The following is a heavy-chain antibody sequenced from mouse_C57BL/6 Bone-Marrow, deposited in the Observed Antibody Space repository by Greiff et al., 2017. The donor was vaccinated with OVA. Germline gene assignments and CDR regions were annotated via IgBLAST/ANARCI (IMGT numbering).Heavy chain of an antibody. J-gene: IGHJ4*01. D-gene: IGHD1-1*02. CDR1: GFSLTSYA. Sequence: VQLQQSGPGLVAPSQSLSLTCTVSGFSLTSYAISWVRQPPGQGLEWLGVIWTGGGTNYNSARKSRLSISKDNSTSQVFLKMNSLQTADTARYECARTSYGRYAVDYWGQGTSVTVSS. V-gene: IGHV2-9-1*01. CDR2: IWTGGGT. CDR3: ARTSYGRYAVDY.